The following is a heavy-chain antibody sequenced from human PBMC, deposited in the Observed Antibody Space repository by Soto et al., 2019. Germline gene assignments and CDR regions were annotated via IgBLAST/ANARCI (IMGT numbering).Heavy chain of an antibody. J-gene: IGHJ6*02. V-gene: IGHV5-10-1*01. CDR1: GYSFTKYW. D-gene: IGHD4-17*01. CDR3: ASEYDYGDLNYYYYGMDV. CDR2: IDPSDSYT. Sequence: GESLKISCKGSGYSFTKYWISWVRQMPGKGLEWMGRIDPSDSYTNYSPSFQGHVTISADKSISTAYLQWSSLKASDTAVYYCASEYDYGDLNYYYYGMDVWGQGTTVTV.